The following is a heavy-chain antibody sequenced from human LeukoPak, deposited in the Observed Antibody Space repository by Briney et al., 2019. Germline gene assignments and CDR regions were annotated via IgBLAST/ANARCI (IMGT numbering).Heavy chain of an antibody. D-gene: IGHD5-18*01. Sequence: SETLSLTCTVSGGSNSSYYWSWIRQPPGKGLEGIGYIYYSGSTNYTPSLKSRVTISVDTSKNQFSLKLRSLTAADTAVYYCARHVGYGNNWFDPWGQGTLVTVSS. V-gene: IGHV4-59*08. CDR2: IYYSGST. CDR1: GGSNSSYY. J-gene: IGHJ5*02. CDR3: ARHVGYGNNWFDP.